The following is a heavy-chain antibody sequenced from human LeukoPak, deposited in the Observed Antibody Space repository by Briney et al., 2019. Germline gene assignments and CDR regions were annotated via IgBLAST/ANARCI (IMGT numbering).Heavy chain of an antibody. D-gene: IGHD2-15*01. CDR3: ARICSGGSCYNDAFHI. CDR2: ISGSGAST. V-gene: IGHV3-23*01. Sequence: GGSLRLSCAASGFTFSSYAMSWVRQAPGKGLEWVSTISGSGASTYYADSVKGRFTISRDNAKNSLYLQMNSLRVEDTAVYYCARICSGGSCYNDAFHIWGQGTMVTVSS. CDR1: GFTFSSYA. J-gene: IGHJ3*02.